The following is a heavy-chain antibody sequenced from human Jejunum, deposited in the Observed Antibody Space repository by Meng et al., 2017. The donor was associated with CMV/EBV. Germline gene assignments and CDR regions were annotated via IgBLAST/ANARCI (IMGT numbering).Heavy chain of an antibody. CDR2: IYYRGST. CDR3: ARVSPDYGGNSYFDY. D-gene: IGHD4-23*01. CDR1: GGSISRDH. Sequence: GGSISRDHWSWSRLSPGKGLEWIGYIYYRGSTNSNPSLKSRVSMSADPSKNQFSLKLSSVTAADTAVYYCARVSPDYGGNSYFDYWGPGTEVTVSS. J-gene: IGHJ4*02. V-gene: IGHV4-59*01.